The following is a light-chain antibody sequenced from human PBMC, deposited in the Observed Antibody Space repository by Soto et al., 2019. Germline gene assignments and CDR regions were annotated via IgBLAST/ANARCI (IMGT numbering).Light chain of an antibody. J-gene: IGKJ4*01. CDR3: QQSATSPLT. Sequence: DIQMTQSPSSLSASVGDRVTITCRASQSISTYLNWYQQKPGKAPELMIFAASSLQSGVPSRFSGSGSETDFTLTISEVQPEDFAVYHCQQSATSPLTFGAGTKVEL. CDR1: QSISTY. CDR2: AAS. V-gene: IGKV1-39*01.